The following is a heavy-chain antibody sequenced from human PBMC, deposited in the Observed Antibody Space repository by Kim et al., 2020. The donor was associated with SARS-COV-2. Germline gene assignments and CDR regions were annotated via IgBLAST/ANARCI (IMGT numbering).Heavy chain of an antibody. CDR2: ISGSGGST. V-gene: IGHV3-23*01. Sequence: GGSLRLSCAASGFTFSSYAMSWVRQAPGKGLEWVSAISGSGGSTYYADSVKGRFTISRDNSKNTLYLQMNSLRAEDTAVYYCAKSDYYDSSGYYYHVFVDYWGQGTLVTVSS. CDR3: AKSDYYDSSGYYYHVFVDY. J-gene: IGHJ4*02. CDR1: GFTFSSYA. D-gene: IGHD3-22*01.